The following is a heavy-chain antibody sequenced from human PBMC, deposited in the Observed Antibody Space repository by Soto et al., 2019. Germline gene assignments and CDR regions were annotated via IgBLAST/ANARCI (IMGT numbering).Heavy chain of an antibody. CDR1: GYTFTSYG. Sequence: ASVKVSCKASGYTFTSYGISWVRQAPGQGLEWMGWISAYNGNTNYAQKLQGRVTMTTDTSTSTAYMELRSLRSDDTAVYYCARDPIYGVEEDDAFDIWGQGTMVTVSS. D-gene: IGHD4-17*01. V-gene: IGHV1-18*01. CDR3: ARDPIYGVEEDDAFDI. CDR2: ISAYNGNT. J-gene: IGHJ3*02.